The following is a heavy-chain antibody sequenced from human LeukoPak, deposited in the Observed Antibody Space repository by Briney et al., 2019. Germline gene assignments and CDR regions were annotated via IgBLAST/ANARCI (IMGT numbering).Heavy chain of an antibody. D-gene: IGHD3-22*01. J-gene: IGHJ5*02. CDR2: INHSGST. Sequence: PSETLSLTCAVYGGSFSGYYWSWIRQPPGKGLEWIGEINHSGSTNYNPSLKGRVTISVDTSKNQFSLKLSSVTAADTAVYYCAREGSGYYYWPSSSRHNWFDPWGQGTLVTVSS. V-gene: IGHV4-34*01. CDR1: GGSFSGYY. CDR3: AREGSGYYYWPSSSRHNWFDP.